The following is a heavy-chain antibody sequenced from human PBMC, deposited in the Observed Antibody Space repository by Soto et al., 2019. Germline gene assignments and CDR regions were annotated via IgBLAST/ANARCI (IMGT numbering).Heavy chain of an antibody. Sequence: GESLKIFCKGSGYSFTTYWIGWVRQMPGKGLEWMAIIYPGDSDTRYSPSFQGQVTISGDKSNSTAYLQWSSLKASDTAMYYCARNVGVLTATRCPYFDYWGQGTLVTVSS. J-gene: IGHJ4*02. CDR2: IYPGDSDT. CDR1: GYSFTTYW. CDR3: ARNVGVLTATRCPYFDY. D-gene: IGHD2-2*01. V-gene: IGHV5-51*01.